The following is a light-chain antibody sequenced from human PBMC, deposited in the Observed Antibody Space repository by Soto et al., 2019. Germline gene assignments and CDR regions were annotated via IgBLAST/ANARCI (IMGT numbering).Light chain of an antibody. CDR3: QQYNSYPVWT. V-gene: IGKV1-5*03. CDR2: KAS. CDR1: QSISKW. J-gene: IGKJ1*01. Sequence: DIQMTQSPSTLSASVGDRVTITCRASQSISKWLAWYQQKPGKAPKLLISKASTLQSGVPSRFSGSGSGTEFPLSSSSLQPDDFATYYCQQYNSYPVWTFGQGTKVEIK.